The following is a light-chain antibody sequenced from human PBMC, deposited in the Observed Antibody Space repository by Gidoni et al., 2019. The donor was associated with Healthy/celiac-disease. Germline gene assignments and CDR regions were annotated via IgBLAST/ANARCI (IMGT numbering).Light chain of an antibody. CDR2: EVS. V-gene: IGLV2-23*02. J-gene: IGLJ3*02. Sequence: QSALTQPASVSGSPGQSITISCTGTSSDVGSYHLVPWYQQHPGKAPKLMIYEVSKRPSGVSNRFSGSKSGNTASLTISGLQAEDEADYYCCSYAGSSTFEVFGGGTKLTVL. CDR1: SSDVGSYHL. CDR3: CSYAGSSTFEV.